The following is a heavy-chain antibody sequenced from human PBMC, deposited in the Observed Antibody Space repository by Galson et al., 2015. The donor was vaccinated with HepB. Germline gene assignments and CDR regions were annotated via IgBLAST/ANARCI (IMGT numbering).Heavy chain of an antibody. Sequence: SLRLSCAASGFTFRNSGMTWVRQAPGKGLECVSAVGVSGSTDYADSVKGRFTISRDNSKHTLYLQMNSLRAEDTALYYCAKGTTDIDYWGQGTPVTVSS. CDR3: AKGTTDIDY. D-gene: IGHD1-1*01. CDR1: GFTFRNSG. J-gene: IGHJ4*02. V-gene: IGHV3-23*01. CDR2: VGVSGST.